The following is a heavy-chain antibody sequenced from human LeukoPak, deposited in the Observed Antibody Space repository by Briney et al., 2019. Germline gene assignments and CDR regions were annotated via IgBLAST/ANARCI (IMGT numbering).Heavy chain of an antibody. CDR1: GFTFSTYA. V-gene: IGHV3-64*02. CDR2: ISTNGDST. D-gene: IGHD2-2*01. J-gene: IGHJ4*02. Sequence: GGSLRLSCAASGFTFSTYAMHWVRQAPGKGLEYVSAISTNGDSTYYADSVKGRFTISRDNSKNTLFLQMGSLRGDDMAVYYCARWGSTSCYDYWGQGTLVTVSS. CDR3: ARWGSTSCYDY.